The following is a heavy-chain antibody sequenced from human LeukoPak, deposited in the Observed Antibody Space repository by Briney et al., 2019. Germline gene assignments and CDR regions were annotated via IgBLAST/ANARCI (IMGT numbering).Heavy chain of an antibody. CDR3: ARDLWGATYHDAFDI. Sequence: SETLSLTCTVSGGSISSSSYYWGWIRQPPGKGLEWIGSIYYSGSTYYNPPLKSRVTISVDTSKNQFSLKLSSVTAADTAVYYCARDLWGATYHDAFDIRGQGTMVTVSS. CDR1: GGSISSSSYY. D-gene: IGHD1-26*01. CDR2: IYYSGST. V-gene: IGHV4-39*07. J-gene: IGHJ3*02.